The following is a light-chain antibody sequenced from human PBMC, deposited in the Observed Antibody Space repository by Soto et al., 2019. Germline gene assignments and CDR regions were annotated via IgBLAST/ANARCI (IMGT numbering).Light chain of an antibody. V-gene: IGKV3-20*01. CDR2: GAS. CDR1: QSVSSR. Sequence: EIVLTQSRGTLSLSPGERATPHYRASQSVSSRLAWYQQNTGQAPRLLISGASSRATGIPDRFSGSRSGTDCTLAISILEPEDVTVYYCQQYGNSPITFCQGTRLEIK. CDR3: QQYGNSPIT. J-gene: IGKJ5*01.